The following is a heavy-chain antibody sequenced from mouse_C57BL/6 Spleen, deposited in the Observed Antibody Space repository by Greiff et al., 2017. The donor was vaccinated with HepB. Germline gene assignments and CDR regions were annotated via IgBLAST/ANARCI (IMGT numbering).Heavy chain of an antibody. CDR1: GFTFSDYG. V-gene: IGHV5-17*01. Sequence: EVKVEESGGGLVKPGGSLKLSCAASGFTFSDYGMHWVRQAPEKGLEWVAYISSGSSTIYYADTVKGRFTISRDNAKNTLFLQMTSLRSEDTAMYYCARGGKDFDYWGQGTTLTVSS. CDR2: ISSGSSTI. CDR3: ARGGKDFDY. D-gene: IGHD1-1*01. J-gene: IGHJ2*01.